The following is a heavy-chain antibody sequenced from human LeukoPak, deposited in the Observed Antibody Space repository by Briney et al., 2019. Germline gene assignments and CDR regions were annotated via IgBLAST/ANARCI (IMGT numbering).Heavy chain of an antibody. CDR2: INQDGSEK. V-gene: IGHV3-7*02. CDR3: ASSGN. J-gene: IGHJ4*02. CDR1: GFALRIYW. Sequence: GGSLRLSCAASGFALRIYWMRWVRQAPGKGLEWVANINQDGSEKYYVDSVKGRFTISRDNAKNSLYLQMNSLKDEDTSVYYCASSGNWGQGTLVTVSS. D-gene: IGHD1-14*01.